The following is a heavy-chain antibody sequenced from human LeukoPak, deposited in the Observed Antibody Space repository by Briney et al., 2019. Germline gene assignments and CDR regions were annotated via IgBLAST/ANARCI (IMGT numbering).Heavy chain of an antibody. V-gene: IGHV4-61*02. CDR3: VRDLLSSSWYLEDHSGFDY. CDR1: GGSISSGGYY. J-gene: IGHJ4*02. CDR2: IYTAGNT. Sequence: TPSETLSLTCTVSGGSISSGGYYWRWIRQPAGKGLEWVGRIYTAGNTNYNPSLESRLTMSIDTSKNQFSLKLSSVTAADTAVYYCVRDLLSSSWYLEDHSGFDYWGQGTLVTVSS. D-gene: IGHD6-13*01.